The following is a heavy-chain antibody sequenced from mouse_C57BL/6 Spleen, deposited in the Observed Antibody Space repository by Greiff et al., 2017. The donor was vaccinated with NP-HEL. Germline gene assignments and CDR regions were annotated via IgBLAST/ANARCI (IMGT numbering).Heavy chain of an antibody. CDR2: ISNGGGST. V-gene: IGHV5-12*01. J-gene: IGHJ1*03. D-gene: IGHD2-4*01. CDR3: AGYDYDGDWYFDV. CDR1: GFTFSDYY. Sequence: DVKLVESGGGLVQPGGSLKLSCAASGFTFSDYYMYWVRQTPEKRLEWVAYISNGGGSTYYPDTVKGRFTISRDNAKNTLYLQMSRLKSEDTAMYYCAGYDYDGDWYFDVWGTGTTVTVSS.